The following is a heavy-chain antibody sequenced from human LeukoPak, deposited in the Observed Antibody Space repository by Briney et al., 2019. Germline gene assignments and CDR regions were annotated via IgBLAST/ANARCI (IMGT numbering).Heavy chain of an antibody. D-gene: IGHD3-22*01. V-gene: IGHV3-53*01. J-gene: IGHJ4*02. CDR1: GFSVSSNY. CDR2: IYSVSDT. CDR3: ARWGYDSSGSYWDN. Sequence: GGSLRLSCAASGFSVSSNYLTWVRQAPGKGLQWVSVIYSVSDTFYADSVKGRFTISRDNSKNTVSLQMNSLRADDTAVYYCARWGYDSSGSYWDNWGQGTLVTVSS.